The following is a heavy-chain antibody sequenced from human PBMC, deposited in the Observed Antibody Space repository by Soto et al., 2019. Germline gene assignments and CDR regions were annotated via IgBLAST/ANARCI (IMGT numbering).Heavy chain of an antibody. V-gene: IGHV3-74*01. CDR2: INSDGSST. J-gene: IGHJ3*02. D-gene: IGHD5-12*01. CDR1: GFTFSSYW. Sequence: EVQLVESGGGLVQPGGSLRLSCAASGFTFSSYWMHWVRQAPGEGLVWVSRINSDGSSTSYADSVKGRCTMSRDNAKNTRYLQMNSLRAEDTAGYYCAIEERWLQLHTAFDIWGQGTMVTVSS. CDR3: AIEERWLQLHTAFDI.